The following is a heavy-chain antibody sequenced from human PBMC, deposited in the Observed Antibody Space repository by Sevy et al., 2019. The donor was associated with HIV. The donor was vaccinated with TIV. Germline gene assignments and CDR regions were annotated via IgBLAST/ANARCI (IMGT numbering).Heavy chain of an antibody. Sequence: SQTLSLTCAISGDSVSSNSAAWSWIRQSPSRGLEWLGRTYYRSKWYNDYAVSVKSRITINPDTSKNQFSLQLNSVTPEGTAVYYCARSGVAAAGTGIYWYFDLWGRGTLVTVSS. D-gene: IGHD6-13*01. J-gene: IGHJ2*01. CDR1: GDSVSSNSAA. CDR2: TYYRSKWYN. V-gene: IGHV6-1*01. CDR3: ARSGVAAAGTGIYWYFDL.